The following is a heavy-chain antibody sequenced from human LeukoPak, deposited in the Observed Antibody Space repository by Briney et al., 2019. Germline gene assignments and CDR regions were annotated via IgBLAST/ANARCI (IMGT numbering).Heavy chain of an antibody. D-gene: IGHD3-10*01. CDR2: IQYDDSIE. Sequence: GGSLRLSCAASGFTFITFGMNWVRQAPDKGLEWVAFIQYDDSIEYYADSVKGRFTISIDNSKNTLCLQMNSLRGDDTAVYYCAKDQGVVGSYDYWGHGTLVTVSS. J-gene: IGHJ4*01. V-gene: IGHV3-30*02. CDR3: AKDQGVVGSYDY. CDR1: GFTFITFG.